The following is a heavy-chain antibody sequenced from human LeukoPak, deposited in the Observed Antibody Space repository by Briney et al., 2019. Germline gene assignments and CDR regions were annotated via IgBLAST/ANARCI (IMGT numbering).Heavy chain of an antibody. CDR2: IIPIFGTA. V-gene: IGHV1-69*13. D-gene: IGHD3-16*02. Sequence: SVKVSCKASGYTFTSYYMHWVRQAPGQGLEWMGGIIPIFGTANYAQKFQGRVTITADESTSTAYMELSSLRSEDTAVYYCARASGYDYVWGSYRQEWYFDYWGQGTLVTVSS. CDR3: ARASGYDYVWGSYRQEWYFDY. J-gene: IGHJ4*02. CDR1: GYTFTSYY.